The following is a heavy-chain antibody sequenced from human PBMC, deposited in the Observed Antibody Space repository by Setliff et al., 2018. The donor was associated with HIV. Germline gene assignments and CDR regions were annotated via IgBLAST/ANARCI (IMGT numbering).Heavy chain of an antibody. V-gene: IGHV3-30*02. CDR1: GFTFSAHG. D-gene: IGHD1-7*01. CDR3: AKDGDYSNWDYDAFDI. J-gene: IGHJ3*02. Sequence: GSLRLSCAASGFTFSAHGMHWVRQAPGKGLEWVAFINYDESSEYYVDSVKGRVTISRDNSKNTVDLQMNSLRAEDTAVYYCAKDGDYSNWDYDAFDIWGQGTMVTV. CDR2: INYDESSE.